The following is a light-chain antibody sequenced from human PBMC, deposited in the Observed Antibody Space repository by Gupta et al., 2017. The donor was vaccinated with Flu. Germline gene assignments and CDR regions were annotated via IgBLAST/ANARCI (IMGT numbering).Light chain of an antibody. V-gene: IGKV1-27*01. J-gene: IGKJ5*01. Sequence: GDRVTITCRASQGISNYLAWYQQKPGKVPKLLIYAASTLQSGVPSRFSGSGSGTDFTLTISSLQPEDVATYYCQKYNRAPLTFGQGTRLEIK. CDR3: QKYNRAPLT. CDR2: AAS. CDR1: QGISNY.